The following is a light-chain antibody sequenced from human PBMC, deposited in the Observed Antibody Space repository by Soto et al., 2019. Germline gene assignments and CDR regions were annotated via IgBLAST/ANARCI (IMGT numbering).Light chain of an antibody. V-gene: IGLV1-44*01. J-gene: IGLJ3*02. CDR2: SDS. CDR3: AAWDARLSGWV. CDR1: SSSIGSNT. Sequence: QSVLTQPPSASGTPGQRVTISCSGTSSSIGSNTVNWYQQLPETAPKLLIYSDSHRPSGVPDRFSGSRSGTSASLAISGLQSDDEADYYCAAWDARLSGWVFGGGTKLTVL.